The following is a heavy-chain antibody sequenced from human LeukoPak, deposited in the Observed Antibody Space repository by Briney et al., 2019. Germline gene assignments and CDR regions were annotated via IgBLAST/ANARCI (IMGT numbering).Heavy chain of an antibody. CDR2: INHSGST. J-gene: IGHJ4*02. CDR1: GGSFSGYY. D-gene: IGHD3-10*01. V-gene: IGHV4-34*01. CDR3: ARGEYGSGSYHIDY. Sequence: SETLSLTCAVYGGSFSGYYWSWIRQPPGKGLEWIGEINHSGSTNYNPSLKSRVTISVDTSKNQFSLKLSSVTAADTAVYYCARGEYGSGSYHIDYWGQGTLVTVSS.